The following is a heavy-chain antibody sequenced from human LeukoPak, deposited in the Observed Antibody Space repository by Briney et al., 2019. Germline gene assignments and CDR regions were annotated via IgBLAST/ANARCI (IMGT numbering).Heavy chain of an antibody. Sequence: PGGSLRLSCATSGFTVCRYWMTWLRQAPGKGLEWVASIKEDGSEKYHVDSVKGRFTVSRDNAKNSLYLQMNSLRVEDTAVYYCARDTGYHTFDYWGQGTLVTVSS. J-gene: IGHJ4*02. V-gene: IGHV3-7*05. CDR1: GFTVCRYW. CDR3: ARDTGYHTFDY. CDR2: IKEDGSEK. D-gene: IGHD5-12*01.